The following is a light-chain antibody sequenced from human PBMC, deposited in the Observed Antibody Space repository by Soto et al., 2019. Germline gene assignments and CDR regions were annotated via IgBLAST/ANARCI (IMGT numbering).Light chain of an antibody. Sequence: QKTHSPTTLSASVGDRVTITCRASQSISSWLAWYQQKPGKAPKLLIYKASSLESGVPSRFSGSGSGTEFTLTISSLQPDDFATYYCQQYNSSWTFGQGTKVDIK. J-gene: IGKJ1*01. CDR2: KAS. CDR3: QQYNSSWT. CDR1: QSISSW. V-gene: IGKV1-5*03.